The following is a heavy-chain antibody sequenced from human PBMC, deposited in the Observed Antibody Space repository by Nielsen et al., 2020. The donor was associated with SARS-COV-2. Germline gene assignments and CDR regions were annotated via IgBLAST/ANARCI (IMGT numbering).Heavy chain of an antibody. D-gene: IGHD5-18*01. CDR3: VRGRTGHSFGLGLDP. Sequence: SETLSLTCAVYGGSFSDYYWNWIRQHPGKGLEWIGEINHTRRPNYNPSLKSRVTMSVDTSKNQFSLNLNSVTAADTGVYYCVRGRTGHSFGLGLDPWGQGTLVTVSS. CDR2: INHTRRP. J-gene: IGHJ5*02. V-gene: IGHV4-34*01. CDR1: GGSFSDYY.